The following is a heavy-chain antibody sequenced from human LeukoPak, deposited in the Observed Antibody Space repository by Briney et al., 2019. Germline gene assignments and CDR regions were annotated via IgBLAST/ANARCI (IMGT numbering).Heavy chain of an antibody. CDR2: IYTSGST. Sequence: SETLSLTCTVSGGSINSYWSWIRQPAGKGLEWIGRIYTSGSTNYNPSLKSRVTMSVDTSKNQFSLKLSSVTAADTAVYYCARDLTDYYELDYWGQGTLVTVSS. CDR1: GGSINSY. D-gene: IGHD3-22*01. CDR3: ARDLTDYYELDY. J-gene: IGHJ4*02. V-gene: IGHV4-4*07.